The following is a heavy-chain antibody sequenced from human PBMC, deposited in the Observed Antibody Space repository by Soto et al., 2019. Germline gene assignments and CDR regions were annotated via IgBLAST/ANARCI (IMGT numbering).Heavy chain of an antibody. Sequence: GGSLRLSCAASGFTFSSYAMSWVRRAPGKGLEWVSAISGSGGSTYYADSVKGRFTISRDNSKNTLYLQMNSLRAEDTAVYYCAKDLSNCGGDCYVGYFQHWGQGTLVTVSS. CDR1: GFTFSSYA. D-gene: IGHD2-21*02. CDR2: ISGSGGST. V-gene: IGHV3-23*01. CDR3: AKDLSNCGGDCYVGYFQH. J-gene: IGHJ1*01.